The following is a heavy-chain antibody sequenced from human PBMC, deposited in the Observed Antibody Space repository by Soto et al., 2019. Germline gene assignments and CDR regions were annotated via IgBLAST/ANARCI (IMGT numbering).Heavy chain of an antibody. CDR3: KRGGITMVGKKYNSSDP. D-gene: IGHD3-10*01. Sequence: SETLSLTCTVSGGSISSYYWSWIRQPPGKGLEWIGYIYYSGSTNYNPSLKSRVTISVDTSKNQFFLKLNSVTAADTAGYYCKRGGITMVGKKYNSSDPWGQGTLVTVSS. V-gene: IGHV4-59*12. CDR1: GGSISSYY. CDR2: IYYSGST. J-gene: IGHJ5*02.